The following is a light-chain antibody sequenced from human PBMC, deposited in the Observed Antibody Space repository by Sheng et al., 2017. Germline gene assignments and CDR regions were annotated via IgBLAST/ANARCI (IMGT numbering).Light chain of an antibody. CDR2: AAS. CDR1: QTISMY. Sequence: DIHVTQSPSSLSASVGDRVTITCRTSQTISMYLNWYQQKPGKAPNLLIYAASNLQSGVPSRFSGSGSGTEYTLTISSLQPEDFTTYYCLQYYTSPRSFGPGTKVEIK. V-gene: IGKV1-39*01. J-gene: IGKJ1*01. CDR3: LQYYTSPRS.